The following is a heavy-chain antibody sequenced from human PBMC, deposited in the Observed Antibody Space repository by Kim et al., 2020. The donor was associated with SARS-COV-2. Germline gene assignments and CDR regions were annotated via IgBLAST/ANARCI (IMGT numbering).Heavy chain of an antibody. Sequence: SETLSLTCSVSGDSVTNNNYYWSWIRQPPGKPLEFIGYILYSGSTTNYNPSLEGRLTISIDTSENQFSLKLRSVTAADTAVYFCARIPAPYYHDGSFHNPWYFDLWGRGTLVTVSS. J-gene: IGHJ2*01. CDR3: ARIPAPYYHDGSFHNPWYFDL. D-gene: IGHD3-22*01. CDR1: GDSVTNNNYY. CDR2: ILYSGST. V-gene: IGHV4-61*01.